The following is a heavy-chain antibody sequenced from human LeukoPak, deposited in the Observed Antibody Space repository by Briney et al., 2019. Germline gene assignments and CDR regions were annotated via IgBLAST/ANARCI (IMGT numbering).Heavy chain of an antibody. CDR3: AKGGGSYPYHYGMDV. Sequence: GGSLRISCAASGFTFSSYAMSWVRQAPGKGLEWVSAISDSGGSTYYADSVKGRFTISRDNSKNTLYVQMNSLRVEDTAVYYCAKGGGSYPYHYGMDVWGQGTTVTVSS. CDR1: GFTFSSYA. D-gene: IGHD1-26*01. CDR2: ISDSGGST. V-gene: IGHV3-23*01. J-gene: IGHJ6*02.